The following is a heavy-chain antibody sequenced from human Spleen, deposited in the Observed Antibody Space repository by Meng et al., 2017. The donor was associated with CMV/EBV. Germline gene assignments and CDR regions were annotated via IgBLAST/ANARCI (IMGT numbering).Heavy chain of an antibody. CDR1: GGSISSYY. CDR2: VYYSGST. D-gene: IGHD3-10*01. Sequence: SETLSLTCTVSGGSISSYYWSWIRQPPGKGLEWIGYVYYSGSTNYNPSLKSRVTISVDTSKNQFSLKLSSVTAADTAVYYCVRDRTGGDYGMDVWGQGTTVTVSS. CDR3: VRDRTGGDYGMDV. J-gene: IGHJ6*02. V-gene: IGHV4-59*01.